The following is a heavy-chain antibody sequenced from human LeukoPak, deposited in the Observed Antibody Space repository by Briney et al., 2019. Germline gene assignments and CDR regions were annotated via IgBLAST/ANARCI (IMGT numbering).Heavy chain of an antibody. D-gene: IGHD2-15*01. J-gene: IGHJ4*02. CDR2: IYSTSNHI. V-gene: IGHV3-21*01. Sequence: GGSLRLSCGASGFPFSTYTMTWVRQAPGKGLEWVSSIYSTSNHIYYTDSVRGRFTISRDNAKNSLYLQMNSLRAEDTAVYYCARGSPHEYCSGDSCDWGQGTLVTVSS. CDR3: ARGSPHEYCSGDSCD. CDR1: GFPFSTYT.